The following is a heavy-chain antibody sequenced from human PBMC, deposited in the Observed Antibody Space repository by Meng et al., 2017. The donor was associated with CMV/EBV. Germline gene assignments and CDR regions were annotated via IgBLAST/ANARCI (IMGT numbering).Heavy chain of an antibody. CDR1: GFTFGDYA. D-gene: IGHD6-6*01. J-gene: IGHJ4*02. Sequence: GEPLKISCTASGFTFGDYAMSWVRQAPGKGLEWVGFIRSKAYGGTTEYAASVKGRFTISRDDSKSIAYLQMNSLKTEDTAVYYCTREQLVRIWGQGTLVTVSS. CDR2: IRSKAYGGTT. V-gene: IGHV3-49*04. CDR3: TREQLVRI.